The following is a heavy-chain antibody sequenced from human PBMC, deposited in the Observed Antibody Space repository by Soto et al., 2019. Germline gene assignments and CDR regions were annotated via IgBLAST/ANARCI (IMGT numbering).Heavy chain of an antibody. D-gene: IGHD2-15*01. Sequence: LKISCEASGYSFTSYWIGWLRQMPGKGLEWMGIIHPGDSDTKYSPSFQGQVTISVDKSITTAYLQWSSLKASDTAMYYCARTRGREVAASLDYSSFSAMAAGRQGPTVTVS. CDR3: ARTRGREVAASLDYSSFSAMAA. CDR1: GYSFTSYW. V-gene: IGHV5-51*01. CDR2: IHPGDSDT. J-gene: IGHJ6*01.